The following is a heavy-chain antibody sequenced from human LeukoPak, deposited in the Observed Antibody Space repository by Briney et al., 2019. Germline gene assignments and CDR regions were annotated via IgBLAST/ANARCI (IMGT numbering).Heavy chain of an antibody. Sequence: PGGSLRLSCAASGFNFSSYAMSWVRQAPGKGLEWVSAISGSGGSTYYADSVKGRFTISRDNSKNTLYLQMNSLRAEDTAVYYCAKDPYPHIAVAGTFGYWGQGTLVTVSS. V-gene: IGHV3-23*01. D-gene: IGHD6-19*01. CDR3: AKDPYPHIAVAGTFGY. CDR2: ISGSGGST. CDR1: GFNFSSYA. J-gene: IGHJ4*02.